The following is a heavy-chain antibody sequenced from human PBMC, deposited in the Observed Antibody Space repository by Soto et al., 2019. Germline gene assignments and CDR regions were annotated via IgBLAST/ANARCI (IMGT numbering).Heavy chain of an antibody. J-gene: IGHJ3*02. V-gene: IGHV3-66*01. CDR2: ISNRGDT. CDR1: GFIVSDTY. Sequence: EVHLVESGGGLVQPGGSLRLSCTASGFIVSDTYVNWVRQAPGKGLEWVSVISNRGDTHYADSVRGRFSLSRDISDNTLHLQMNNLRVEDTAVYYCASEPRYCRGGSCSITGDAYDIWGQGTLVTVSS. D-gene: IGHD2-15*01. CDR3: ASEPRYCRGGSCSITGDAYDI.